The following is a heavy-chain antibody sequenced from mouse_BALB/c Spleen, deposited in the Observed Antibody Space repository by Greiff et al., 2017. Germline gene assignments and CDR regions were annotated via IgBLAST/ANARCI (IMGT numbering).Heavy chain of an antibody. V-gene: IGHV2-6-7*01. J-gene: IGHJ4*01. Sequence: VQVVESGPGLVAPSQSLSITCTVSGFSLTGYGVNWVRQPPGKGLEWLGMIWGDGSTDYNSALKSRLSISKDNSKSQVFLKMNSLQTDDTARYYCARVPPFYAMDYWGQGTSVTVSS. CDR3: ARVPPFYAMDY. CDR1: GFSLTGYG. CDR2: IWGDGST.